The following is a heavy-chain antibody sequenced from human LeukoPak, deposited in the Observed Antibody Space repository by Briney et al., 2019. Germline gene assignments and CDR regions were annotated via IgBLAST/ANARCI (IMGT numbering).Heavy chain of an antibody. CDR1: GYTFTSYY. Sequence: GASVKVSCKASGYTFTSYYMHWVRQAPGQGLEWMGIINPSGGSTSYAQKFQGRVTMTRDMSTSTVYMELSSLRSEDTAVYYCARDGMAIFGVVESYDYWGQGTLVTVSS. CDR3: ARDGMAIFGVVESYDY. D-gene: IGHD3-3*01. CDR2: INPSGGST. V-gene: IGHV1-46*01. J-gene: IGHJ4*02.